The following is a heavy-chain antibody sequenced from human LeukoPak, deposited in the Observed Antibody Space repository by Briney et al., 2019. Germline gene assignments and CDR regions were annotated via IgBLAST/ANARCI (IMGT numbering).Heavy chain of an antibody. Sequence: PSETLSLTCTVSGGSISSYYWSWIRQPAGKGLEWIGRIYTSGSTNYNPSLKSRVTISVDKSKNQFSLKLSSVTAADTAVYYCARGAVAGTGGYYYYNYYMDVWGKGTTVTVSS. V-gene: IGHV4-4*07. CDR1: GGSISSYY. D-gene: IGHD6-19*01. CDR2: IYTSGST. CDR3: ARGAVAGTGGYYYYNYYMDV. J-gene: IGHJ6*03.